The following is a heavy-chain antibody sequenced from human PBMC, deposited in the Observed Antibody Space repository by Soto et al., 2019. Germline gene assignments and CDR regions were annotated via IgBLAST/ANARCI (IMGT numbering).Heavy chain of an antibody. J-gene: IGHJ6*02. CDR2: IIPIFGTA. CDR1: GGTFSSYA. V-gene: IGHV1-69*06. D-gene: IGHD2-21*01. Sequence: SVKVSCKASGGTFSSYAISWVRQAPGQGLEWMGGIIPIFGTANYAQKFQGRVTITADKSTSTAYMELSSLRSEDTAVYYCARDRVGRDAVIYYYYGMDVWGQGTTVTVSS. CDR3: ARDRVGRDAVIYYYYGMDV.